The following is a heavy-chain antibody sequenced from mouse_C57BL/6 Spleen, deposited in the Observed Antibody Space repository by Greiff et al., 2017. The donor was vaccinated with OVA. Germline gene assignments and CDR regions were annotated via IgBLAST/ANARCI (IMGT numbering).Heavy chain of an antibody. CDR3: ARRPYYYGSSYDYFDY. CDR1: GFTFSDYG. D-gene: IGHD1-1*01. J-gene: IGHJ2*01. Sequence: EVKLVESGGGLVKPGGSLKLSCAASGFTFSDYGMHWVRQAPEKGLEWVAYISSGSSTIYYADTVKGRFTISRYNAKNTLFLQMTSLRSEDTAMYYCARRPYYYGSSYDYFDYWGQGTTLTVSS. CDR2: ISSGSSTI. V-gene: IGHV5-17*01.